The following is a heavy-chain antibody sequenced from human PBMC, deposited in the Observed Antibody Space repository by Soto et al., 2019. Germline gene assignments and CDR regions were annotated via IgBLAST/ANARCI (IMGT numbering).Heavy chain of an antibody. CDR3: AHRLNYYDSSGYYSHFQH. V-gene: IGHV2-5*01. J-gene: IGHJ1*01. CDR2: IYWNDDK. D-gene: IGHD3-22*01. Sequence: QITLKESGPPLVKPTQTLTLTCTFSGFSLSTSGVGVGWIRQPPGKALEWLALIYWNDDKRYSPSLKSRLTITKDTSKNQVVLTMTNMDPVDTATYYCAHRLNYYDSSGYYSHFQHWGQGTLVTVSS. CDR1: GFSLSTSGVG.